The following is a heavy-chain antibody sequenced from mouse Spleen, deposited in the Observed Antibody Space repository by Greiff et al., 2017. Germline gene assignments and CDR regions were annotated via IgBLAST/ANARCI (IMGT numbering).Heavy chain of an antibody. CDR1: GFTFSAYY. Sequence: EVQLQESEGGLVQPGSSMKLSCTASGFTFSAYYMAWVRQVPEKGLEWVANINYDGSSTYYLDSLKSRFIISRDNAKNILYLQMSSLKSEDTATYYCARETTRAMDYWGQGTSVTVSS. CDR3: ARETTRAMDY. J-gene: IGHJ4*01. V-gene: IGHV5-16*01. CDR2: INYDGSST.